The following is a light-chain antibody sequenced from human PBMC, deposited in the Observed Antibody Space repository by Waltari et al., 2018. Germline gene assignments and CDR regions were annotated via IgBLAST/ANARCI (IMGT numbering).Light chain of an antibody. J-gene: IGLJ2*01. CDR3: SSYTSVNTVV. CDR1: SSSVGAYNY. V-gene: IGLV2-14*03. Sequence: QSALTQPASVSGSPGQSITISCPGSSSSVGAYNYVSWYQHHPGKAPQLIISDVSDRPSGVSDRFSGSKSGNTASLSISGLRADDEANYYCSSYTSVNTVVFGGGTKVTVL. CDR2: DVS.